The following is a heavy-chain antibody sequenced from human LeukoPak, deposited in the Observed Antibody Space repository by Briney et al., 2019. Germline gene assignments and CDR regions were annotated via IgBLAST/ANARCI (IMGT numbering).Heavy chain of an antibody. CDR3: ARQGNYDQGFDI. J-gene: IGHJ3*02. V-gene: IGHV4-59*01. CDR2: IYYSGST. CDR1: GGSISSYY. Sequence: SGTLSLTCTVSGGSISSYYWRWIRQPPGKGLEWIGYIYYSGSTNYNPPLKSRVTISVDTSKIQFSLKLSSVTAADTAVYYCARQGNYDQGFDIWGQGIMVSVSS. D-gene: IGHD3-10*02.